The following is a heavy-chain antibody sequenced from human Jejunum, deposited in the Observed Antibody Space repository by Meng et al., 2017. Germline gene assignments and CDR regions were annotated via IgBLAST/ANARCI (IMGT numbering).Heavy chain of an antibody. Sequence: QITLKESGPPLVKPTQTLTLACNFSGFSLSSGGVGVGWLRQPPGKALECLALIYWDDDKRYNPSLKNRLTITKDTSKNQVVLTMTNVDPVDTATYYCAHRLAYSSNYNVGWFDPWGQGTLVTVSS. V-gene: IGHV2-5*02. CDR2: IYWDDDK. CDR3: AHRLAYSSNYNVGWFDP. D-gene: IGHD6-13*01. CDR1: GFSLSSGGVG. J-gene: IGHJ5*02.